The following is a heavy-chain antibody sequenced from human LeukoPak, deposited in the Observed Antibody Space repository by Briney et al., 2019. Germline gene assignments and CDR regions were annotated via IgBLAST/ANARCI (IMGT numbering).Heavy chain of an antibody. J-gene: IGHJ3*02. CDR2: IYSSGST. V-gene: IGHV4-61*02. CDR3: AREMYYYGSGSYYALTGDAFDI. D-gene: IGHD3-10*01. Sequence: SETLSLTCTVSGGLISSGSYYWSWIRQPAGKGLEWIGRIYSSGSTNYNPALRSRLTISVDTSKNQFSLKLSSVTAADTAVYYCAREMYYYGSGSYYALTGDAFDIWGQGTMVTVSS. CDR1: GGLISSGSYY.